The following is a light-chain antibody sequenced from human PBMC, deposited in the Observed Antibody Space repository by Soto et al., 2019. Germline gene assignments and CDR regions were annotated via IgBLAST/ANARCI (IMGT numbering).Light chain of an antibody. CDR3: HQNNNWPRT. V-gene: IGKV3-20*01. CDR1: QSVSSSY. CDR2: GAS. J-gene: IGKJ1*01. Sequence: EIVLTQSPGTLSLSPGERATLSCRASQSVSSSYLAWYQQKPGQAPRLLIYGASSRATGIPDRFSGSGSGTDFTLTSSSLQSEDFAVYYCHQNNNWPRTFGQGTKVDIK.